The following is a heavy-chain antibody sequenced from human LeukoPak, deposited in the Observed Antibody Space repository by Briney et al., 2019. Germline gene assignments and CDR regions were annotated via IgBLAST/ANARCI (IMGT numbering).Heavy chain of an antibody. D-gene: IGHD3-16*02. CDR3: ARGPNYIWGSYQYFDY. CDR1: GGSISSGDYY. J-gene: IGHJ4*02. V-gene: IGHV4-30-4*01. Sequence: SETLSLTCTVSGGSISSGDYYWSWIRQLPGKGLEWIGYIYYTGSTSYNPSLKNRVIILVDTSKNQFSLKLSSVTAADTAVYYCARGPNYIWGSYQYFDYWGQGTLVTVSS. CDR2: IYYTGST.